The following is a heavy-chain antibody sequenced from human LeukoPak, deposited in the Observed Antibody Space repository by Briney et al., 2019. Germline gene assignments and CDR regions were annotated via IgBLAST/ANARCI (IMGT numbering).Heavy chain of an antibody. D-gene: IGHD5-24*01. Sequence: SVKVSCKASGGTFSSYAISWVRQAPGQGLEWMGGIIPIFGTANYAQKFQGRVTITADKSTSTAYMDLNRLRSDDTALYYCVRGGDGDRRDFDFWGQGTLVTVSS. V-gene: IGHV1-69*06. CDR1: GGTFSSYA. J-gene: IGHJ4*02. CDR3: VRGGDGDRRDFDF. CDR2: IIPIFGTA.